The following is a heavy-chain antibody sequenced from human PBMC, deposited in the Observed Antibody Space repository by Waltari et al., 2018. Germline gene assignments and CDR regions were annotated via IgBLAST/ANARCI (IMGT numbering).Heavy chain of an antibody. CDR3: VRGYPDIVATISDY. J-gene: IGHJ4*02. CDR2: FYKSGTT. CDR1: RSSIRNNNYY. D-gene: IGHD5-12*01. Sequence: QLQLQESGPGLVKPSETLSLTCTVSRSSIRNNNYYWGWVRQPPGKGLEWIGSFYKSGTTYYNPSRKSRVTISVDTSNNQFSLKLNSVTAADTAVYYCVRGYPDIVATISDYWGQGTLVIVSS. V-gene: IGHV4-39*07.